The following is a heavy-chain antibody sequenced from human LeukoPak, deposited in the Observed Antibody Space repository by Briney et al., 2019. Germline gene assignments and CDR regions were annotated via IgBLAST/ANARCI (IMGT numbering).Heavy chain of an antibody. CDR3: AKDSNWALDY. CDR2: IRKDGSDK. J-gene: IGHJ4*02. Sequence: PGGSLRLSCGASGFTFSRYGMHWVRQAPGKGLEWVTYIRKDGSDKYYADSVKGRFTISRDSSKNMVYLQMTSLRAEDTALYYCAKDSNWALDYWGQGTLVSVSS. V-gene: IGHV3-30*02. D-gene: IGHD7-27*01. CDR1: GFTFSRYG.